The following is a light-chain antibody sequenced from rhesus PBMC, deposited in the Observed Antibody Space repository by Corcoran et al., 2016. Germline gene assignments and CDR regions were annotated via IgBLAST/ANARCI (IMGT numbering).Light chain of an antibody. CDR3: MQSTKEYS. CDR1: QSLLHNNGNTY. V-gene: IGKV2S3*01. J-gene: IGKJ2*01. Sequence: DIVMTQTPLSLPVTPGEPASISCRSSQSLLHNNGNTYLHWYLPKPGQSPRLLIYKVTKREAGGPDRFRGRGSGTDLTLKISRGEPEDVGVYYCMQSTKEYSFGQGTKVEIK. CDR2: KVT.